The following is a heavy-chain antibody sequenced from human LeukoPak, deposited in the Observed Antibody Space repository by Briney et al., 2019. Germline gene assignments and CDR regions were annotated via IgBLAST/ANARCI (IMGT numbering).Heavy chain of an antibody. CDR3: ARDKGGSYYLGFDI. D-gene: IGHD1-26*01. Sequence: GGSLRLSCAASGFTFSSYAMSWVRQAPGEGLEWVSYISSSSSYKYYADSVKGRFTISRDNAKNSLYLQMNSLRAEDTAVYYCARDKGGSYYLGFDIWGQGTMVTVSS. V-gene: IGHV3-21*01. CDR1: GFTFSSYA. J-gene: IGHJ3*02. CDR2: ISSSSSYK.